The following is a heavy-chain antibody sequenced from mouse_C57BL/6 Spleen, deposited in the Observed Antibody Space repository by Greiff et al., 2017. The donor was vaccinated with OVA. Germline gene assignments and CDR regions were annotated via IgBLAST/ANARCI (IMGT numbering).Heavy chain of an antibody. CDR1: GYSFTDYN. V-gene: IGHV1-39*01. Sequence: EVQLQQSGPELVKPGASVKISCKASGYSFTDYNMNWVKQSNGKSLEWIGVLNPNYGTTSYNQKFKGKATLTVDQSSSTAYMQLNSLTSEDSAVYYCAREGLGTAQATRAMDYWGQGTSVTVSS. CDR2: LNPNYGTT. CDR3: AREGLGTAQATRAMDY. D-gene: IGHD3-2*02. J-gene: IGHJ4*01.